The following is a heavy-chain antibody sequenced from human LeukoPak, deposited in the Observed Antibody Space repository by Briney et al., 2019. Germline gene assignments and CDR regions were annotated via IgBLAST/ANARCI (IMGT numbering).Heavy chain of an antibody. D-gene: IGHD3-10*01. Sequence: GASVKVSCKASGGTFSSYAISWVRQAPGQGLEWMGGIIPIFGTANYAQKFQGRVTITTDESTSTAYMELSSPRSEDTAVYYCAQGGRGDYYYYMDVWGKGTTVTVSS. CDR2: IIPIFGTA. J-gene: IGHJ6*03. CDR3: AQGGRGDYYYYMDV. V-gene: IGHV1-69*05. CDR1: GGTFSSYA.